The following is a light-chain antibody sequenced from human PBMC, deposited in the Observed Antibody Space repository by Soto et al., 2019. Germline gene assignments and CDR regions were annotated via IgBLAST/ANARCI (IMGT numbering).Light chain of an antibody. J-gene: IGKJ1*01. Sequence: EIVMTQSPATLSVSPGERATLSCRASQSVSSNLAWYQQNPGQAPRLLIYGASTRATGIPARFSGSGSGTEFTLTISSLQSVDFSIYYCQHYNNWPPCPFGQGTKVQIK. CDR3: QHYNNWPPCP. CDR1: QSVSSN. V-gene: IGKV3-15*01. CDR2: GAS.